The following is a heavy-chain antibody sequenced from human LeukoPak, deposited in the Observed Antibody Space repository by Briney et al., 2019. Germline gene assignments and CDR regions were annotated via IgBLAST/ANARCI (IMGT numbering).Heavy chain of an antibody. CDR2: INHSGST. CDR1: GGSFSGYY. V-gene: IGHV4-34*01. J-gene: IGHJ4*02. CDR3: ARRRWELLHPLDY. D-gene: IGHD1-26*01. Sequence: SETLSLTCAVYGGSFSGYYWSWIRQPPGKGLEWNAEINHSGSTNYNPSLKSRVTISVDTSKNQFSLKLSPVTAADTAVYYCARRRWELLHPLDYWGQGTLVTVSS.